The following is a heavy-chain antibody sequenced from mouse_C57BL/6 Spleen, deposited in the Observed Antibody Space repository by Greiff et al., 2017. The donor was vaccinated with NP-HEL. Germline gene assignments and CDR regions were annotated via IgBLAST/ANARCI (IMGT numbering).Heavy chain of an antibody. D-gene: IGHD2-3*01. V-gene: IGHV1-15*01. CDR1: GYTFTDYE. J-gene: IGHJ1*03. CDR3: TSRDYDGYYVYWYFDV. Sequence: QVQLQQSGAELVRPGASVTLSCKASGYTFTDYEMHWVKQTPVHGLEWIGAIDPETGGTAYNQKFKGKAILTADKSSSTAYMELRSLTSEDSAVYYCTSRDYDGYYVYWYFDVWGTGTTVTVSS. CDR2: IDPETGGT.